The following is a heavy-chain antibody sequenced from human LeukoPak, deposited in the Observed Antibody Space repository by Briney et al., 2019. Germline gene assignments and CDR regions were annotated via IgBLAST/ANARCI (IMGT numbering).Heavy chain of an antibody. CDR1: GDSISTYY. Sequence: SETLSLTCTVSGDSISTYYWSWIRQPPGNGLEWIGYIHYSGSTNYNPSLKSRVTISVDTSTNQFSLKLTSVTAADTALYYCAPDLYGGDSAGFDYWGQGTLVTVSS. D-gene: IGHD4-23*01. V-gene: IGHV4-59*01. J-gene: IGHJ4*02. CDR3: APDLYGGDSAGFDY. CDR2: IHYSGST.